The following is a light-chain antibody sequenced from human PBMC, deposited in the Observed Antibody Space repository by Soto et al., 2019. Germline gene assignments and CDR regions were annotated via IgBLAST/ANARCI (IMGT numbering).Light chain of an antibody. CDR3: QQYHTWPIT. CDR2: DAS. CDR1: QSISSW. Sequence: DIQMTQSPSTLSASVGDRVTITCRASQSISSWLAWYQQKPGKAPKLLIYDASSLESGVPSRFSGSGSGTEFTLTLSSLQSEDCAIYYCQQYHTWPITFGGGTKVEIK. J-gene: IGKJ4*01. V-gene: IGKV1-5*01.